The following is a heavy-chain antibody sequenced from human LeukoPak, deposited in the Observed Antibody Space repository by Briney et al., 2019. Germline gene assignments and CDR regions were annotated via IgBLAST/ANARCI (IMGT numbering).Heavy chain of an antibody. J-gene: IGHJ4*02. Sequence: GGPLRLSCAASGFAFSSYAMSWVRQAPGKGLEWVSAISGSGGSTYYADSVKGRFTISRDNSKNTLYLQMNSLRAEDTAVYYCAKAQDSGCDSFDYWGQGTLVTVSS. D-gene: IGHD5-12*01. CDR1: GFAFSSYA. CDR2: ISGSGGST. V-gene: IGHV3-23*01. CDR3: AKAQDSGCDSFDY.